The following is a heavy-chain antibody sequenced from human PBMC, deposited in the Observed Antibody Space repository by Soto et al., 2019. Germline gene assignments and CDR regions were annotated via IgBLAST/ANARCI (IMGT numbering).Heavy chain of an antibody. D-gene: IGHD2-15*01. CDR3: ARARSGYCSGGNCYHPGALDI. CDR1: GDTFTSYD. V-gene: IGHV1-8*01. CDR2: RNPNSGNA. J-gene: IGHJ3*02. Sequence: QVQLVQSGAEVKKPGASVKVSCKASGDTFTSYDIDWVRQATGQGLEWMGWRNPNSGNAGDAQKHQARVKVTRYIAVPTADRGLGGVTSEDAAVYYCARARSGYCSGGNCYHPGALDIWGRGTMVTVSS.